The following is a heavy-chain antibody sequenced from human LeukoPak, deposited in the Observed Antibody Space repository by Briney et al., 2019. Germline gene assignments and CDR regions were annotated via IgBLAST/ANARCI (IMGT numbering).Heavy chain of an antibody. J-gene: IGHJ6*03. Sequence: SVKVSCKPSGGTFSSYTISWVRQAPGQGLEWMGRITPILGIANYAQKFQGRVTITADKSTSTAYMELSSLRSEDTAVYYCASYCSSTSCYSRGGIDYYMDVWGKGTTVTVSS. V-gene: IGHV1-69*02. CDR3: ASYCSSTSCYSRGGIDYYMDV. CDR1: GGTFSSYT. D-gene: IGHD2-2*01. CDR2: ITPILGIA.